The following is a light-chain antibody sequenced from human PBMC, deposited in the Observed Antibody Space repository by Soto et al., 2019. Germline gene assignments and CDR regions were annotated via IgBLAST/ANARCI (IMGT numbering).Light chain of an antibody. Sequence: QSALTQPPSASGSPGQSVTISCTGTSSDVGGYNYVSWYQQHPGKAPKLMIYEVSKRPSGVPDRFSGSKSGNTASLTVSGLQAEDEADDYCSSYAGSNPVFGGGTKLTVL. J-gene: IGLJ2*01. CDR1: SSDVGGYNY. V-gene: IGLV2-8*01. CDR3: SSYAGSNPV. CDR2: EVS.